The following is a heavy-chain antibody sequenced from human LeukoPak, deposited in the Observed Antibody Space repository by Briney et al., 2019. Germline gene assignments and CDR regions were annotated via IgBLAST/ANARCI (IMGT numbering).Heavy chain of an antibody. CDR3: AREGTIGYYLYGVDV. CDR2: ISADGSRT. Sequence: GGSLRLSCAVDGFVFTRYGMHWVRQAPDKGLEWVAAISADGSRTFYGDSVKGRFTITRNDAKNSLSLQMNRLRNDDTAVYYCAREGTIGYYLYGVDVWGQGTTVIVSS. J-gene: IGHJ6*02. CDR1: GFVFTRYG. V-gene: IGHV3-30*03. D-gene: IGHD3-3*01.